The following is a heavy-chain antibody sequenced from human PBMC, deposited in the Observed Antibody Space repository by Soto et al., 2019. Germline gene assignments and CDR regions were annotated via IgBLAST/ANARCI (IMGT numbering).Heavy chain of an antibody. Sequence: SETLSLTCTGSGDSISSGDYYWSWIRQPPGKGLEWIGYIYYSGTTYHNPSLKSRVTISVDTSKNQFSLKLSSVTAADTAVYYCARDLQRNWFDPWGQGTLVTVSS. D-gene: IGHD4-4*01. CDR2: IYYSGTT. CDR1: GDSISSGDYY. CDR3: ARDLQRNWFDP. J-gene: IGHJ5*02. V-gene: IGHV4-30-4*01.